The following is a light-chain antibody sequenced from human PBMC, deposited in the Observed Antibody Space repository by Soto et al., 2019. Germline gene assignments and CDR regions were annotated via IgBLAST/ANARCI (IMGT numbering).Light chain of an antibody. CDR2: DVS. J-gene: IGLJ1*01. V-gene: IGLV2-18*02. CDR3: SSYTTSNPYV. CDR1: SSDVGSNNR. Sequence: QSVLTQPPSVSGSPGQSVAISCTGTSSDVGSNNRVSWYQQPPGSAPKLIIYDVSNRPSGIPDRCSGSKSANTASLTISGLQTEYEADYYCSSYTTSNPYVFGTGTKLTVL.